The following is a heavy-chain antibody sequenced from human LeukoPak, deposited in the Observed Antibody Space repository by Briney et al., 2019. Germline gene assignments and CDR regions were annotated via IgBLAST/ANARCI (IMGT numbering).Heavy chain of an antibody. CDR3: TTDRGLTMIRGVIVD. Sequence: GGSLRLSCAASGFTFSSYAMTWVRQAPGKGLEWVSAISGSGGSTYYADSVKGRFTISRDNSKNTLYLQMSSPKTEDTAVYYCTTDRGLTMIRGVIVDWGQGTLVSVSS. CDR1: GFTFSSYA. CDR2: ISGSGGST. D-gene: IGHD3-10*01. J-gene: IGHJ4*02. V-gene: IGHV3-23*01.